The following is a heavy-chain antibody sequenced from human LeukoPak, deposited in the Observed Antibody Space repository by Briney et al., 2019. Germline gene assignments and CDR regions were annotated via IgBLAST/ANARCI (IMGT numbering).Heavy chain of an antibody. Sequence: PSETLSLTCAVYGGSFSGYYWSWIRQPPGKGLEWIGEINHSGSTNYNPSLKSRVTISVDTSKNQFSLKLSSVTAADTAVYYCARGLVSDFWAQGTLVTVSS. V-gene: IGHV4-34*01. CDR3: ARGLVSDF. J-gene: IGHJ4*02. CDR1: GGSFSGYY. D-gene: IGHD3-3*01. CDR2: INHSGST.